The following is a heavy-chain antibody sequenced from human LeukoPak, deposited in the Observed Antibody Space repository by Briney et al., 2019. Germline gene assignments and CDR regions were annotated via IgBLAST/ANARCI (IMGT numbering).Heavy chain of an antibody. CDR3: ARGPRWCGSGRSYYYGMDV. V-gene: IGHV4-59*01. CDR1: SGSITTYY. Sequence: SETLSLTCTVSSGSITTYYWNWIRQSPGKRPEWIGYVFHTGITEYNPSLESRVTMSMDTSKRQFSLRLTSVTTADTARYYCARGPRWCGSGRSYYYGMDVWGNGTTVTVSS. D-gene: IGHD3-10*01. J-gene: IGHJ6*04. CDR2: VFHTGIT.